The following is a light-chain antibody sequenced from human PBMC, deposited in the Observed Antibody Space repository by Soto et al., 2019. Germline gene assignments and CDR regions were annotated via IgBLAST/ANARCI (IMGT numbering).Light chain of an antibody. CDR2: EGS. CDR1: SSDVGSYKF. Sequence: QSALTQPASVSGSPGQSITISCTGTSSDVGSYKFVSWYQQHPGKAPKLMIYEGSKRPSGVYNRFSGSKSGNPASMTISGLQAEDEADYYCCSYAGSSTLVFGGGTKLTVL. CDR3: CSYAGSSTLV. J-gene: IGLJ2*01. V-gene: IGLV2-23*01.